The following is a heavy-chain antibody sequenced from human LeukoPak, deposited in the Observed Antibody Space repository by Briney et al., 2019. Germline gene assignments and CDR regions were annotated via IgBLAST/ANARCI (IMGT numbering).Heavy chain of an antibody. Sequence: SVKVSCKASGGTFSSYAISWVRQAPGQGLEWMGGIIPIFGTANYAQKFQGRVTITADESTSAAYMELSSLRSEDTAVYYCASRISGIAVALSYYYYMDVWGKGTTVTVSS. CDR3: ASRISGIAVALSYYYYMDV. D-gene: IGHD6-19*01. J-gene: IGHJ6*03. CDR1: GGTFSSYA. V-gene: IGHV1-69*13. CDR2: IIPIFGTA.